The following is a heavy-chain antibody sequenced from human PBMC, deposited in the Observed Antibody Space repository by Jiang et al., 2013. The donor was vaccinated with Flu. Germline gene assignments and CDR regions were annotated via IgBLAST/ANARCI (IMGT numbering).Heavy chain of an antibody. CDR1: GYTFTDYY. Sequence: KVSCKASGYTFTDYYLHWVRQAPGQGLEWMGWISSYSGLTSYAQKFQGRVTMTTDTSISTGYMELTSLRSDDTAFYFCARDPGDATFDFWGQGTLVTVSS. J-gene: IGHJ4*02. CDR3: ARDPGDATFDF. D-gene: IGHD7-27*01. V-gene: IGHV1-2*02. CDR2: ISSYSGLT.